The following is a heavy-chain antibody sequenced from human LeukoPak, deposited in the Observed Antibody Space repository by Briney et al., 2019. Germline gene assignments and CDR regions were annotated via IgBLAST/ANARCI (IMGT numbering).Heavy chain of an antibody. Sequence: GGSLKLSCAASGFTFSSYGMHWVRQAPGKGLEWVAVISYDGSNKYYADSVKGRFTISRDNSKNTLNLQMNSLRAEDTAVYYCAKGDLRHFDWYPGMDVWGQGTTVTVSS. V-gene: IGHV3-30*18. D-gene: IGHD3-9*01. CDR1: GFTFSSYG. CDR3: AKGDLRHFDWYPGMDV. CDR2: ISYDGSNK. J-gene: IGHJ6*02.